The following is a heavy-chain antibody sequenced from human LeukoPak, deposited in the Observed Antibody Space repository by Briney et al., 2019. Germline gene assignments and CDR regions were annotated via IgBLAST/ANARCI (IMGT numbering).Heavy chain of an antibody. V-gene: IGHV3-30*02. CDR1: GFTFSSYG. CDR2: IRYDGSNK. CDR3: ARGGISDYGMDV. Sequence: GGSLRLSCAASGFTFSSYGMHWARQAPGKGLEWVAYIRYDGSNKYYADSVKGRFTISRDNSKKTLYLQMNSLRAEDTAVYYCARGGISDYGMDVWGQGTTVTVSS. D-gene: IGHD1-14*01. J-gene: IGHJ6*02.